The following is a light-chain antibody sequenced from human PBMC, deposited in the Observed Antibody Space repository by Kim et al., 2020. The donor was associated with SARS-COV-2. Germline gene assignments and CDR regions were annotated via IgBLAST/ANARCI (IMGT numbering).Light chain of an antibody. V-gene: IGLV2-14*01. CDR1: SSDVGGYNY. CDR3: SSYTSSSTWV. J-gene: IGLJ3*02. Sequence: QSALTQPASVSGSPGQSITISCTGTSSDVGGYNYVSWYQQHPGKAPKLMIYDVSKRPSGVSNRFSGSKSGNTASLTISGLQAEDKADYYCSSYTSSSTWVFGGATQLTVL. CDR2: DVS.